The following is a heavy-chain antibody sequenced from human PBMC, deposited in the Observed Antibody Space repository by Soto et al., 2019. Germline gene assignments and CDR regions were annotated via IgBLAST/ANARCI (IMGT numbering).Heavy chain of an antibody. CDR3: AKDYSTVTTDPLSVVLFDY. J-gene: IGHJ4*02. CDR2: ITSDGRT. CDR1: GFTFSSYA. Sequence: HPGGSLRLSCAASGFTFSSYAMSWVRQAPGKGLEWVSIITSDGRTYYADSVKGRFTISRDNPKNTVYLQMNSLRAEDTAVYYCAKDYSTVTTDPLSVVLFDYWGQGALVTVSS. D-gene: IGHD4-17*01. V-gene: IGHV3-23*01.